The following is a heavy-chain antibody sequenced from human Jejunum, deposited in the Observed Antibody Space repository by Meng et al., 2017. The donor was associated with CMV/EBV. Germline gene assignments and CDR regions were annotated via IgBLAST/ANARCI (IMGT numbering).Heavy chain of an antibody. D-gene: IGHD2-2*01. Sequence: GYYLHWVRQAPGPGLEWMAWINPKSGGTNYAQKFQGRVTMTRDTSISTAYMELSRLRSDDTAMYYCVREGFCSTTSCFRPYGMDVWGQGTTVTVSS. V-gene: IGHV1-2*02. CDR1: GYY. CDR3: VREGFCSTTSCFRPYGMDV. J-gene: IGHJ6*02. CDR2: INPKSGGT.